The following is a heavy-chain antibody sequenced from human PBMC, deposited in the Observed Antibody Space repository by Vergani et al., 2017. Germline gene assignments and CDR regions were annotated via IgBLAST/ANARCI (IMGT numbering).Heavy chain of an antibody. CDR2: ISAYNGNT. Sequence: QVQLVQSGAEVKKPGASVKVSCKASGYTFTSYGISWVRQAPGQGLEWMGWISAYNGNTNYAQKLQGRVTMTTDTSTRTVYMELRSLRSDYTAVYYCARKGDYVWGSYPNWFDPWGQGTLVTVSS. CDR3: ARKGDYVWGSYPNWFDP. J-gene: IGHJ5*02. D-gene: IGHD3-16*02. CDR1: GYTFTSYG. V-gene: IGHV1-18*01.